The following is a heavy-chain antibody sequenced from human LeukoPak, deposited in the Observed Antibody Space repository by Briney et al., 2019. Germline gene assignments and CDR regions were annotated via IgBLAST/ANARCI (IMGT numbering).Heavy chain of an antibody. D-gene: IGHD3-22*01. CDR2: IIPIFGTA. CDR3: AKDSSGYYPNWFDP. CDR1: GGTFSSYA. J-gene: IGHJ5*02. Sequence: SVKVSCKASGGTFSSYAISWVRQAPGQGLEWMGRIIPIFGTANYAQKFQGRVTITADKSTSTAYMELSSLRSEGTAVYYCAKDSSGYYPNWFDPWGQGTLVTVSS. V-gene: IGHV1-69*06.